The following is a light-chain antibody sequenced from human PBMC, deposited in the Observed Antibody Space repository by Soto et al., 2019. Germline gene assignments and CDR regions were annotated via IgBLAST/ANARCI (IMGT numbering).Light chain of an antibody. J-gene: IGKJ4*01. Sequence: EIVMTQSPVTLSVSPGERATLSCRASQSVNSNLAWYQQKPGQAPRLLIYGASTRATGIPARFSGSGSGTEFTLTISSLQSEDFAVYYCQQYNDWITFGGGTKVEIK. V-gene: IGKV3D-15*01. CDR3: QQYNDWIT. CDR1: QSVNSN. CDR2: GAS.